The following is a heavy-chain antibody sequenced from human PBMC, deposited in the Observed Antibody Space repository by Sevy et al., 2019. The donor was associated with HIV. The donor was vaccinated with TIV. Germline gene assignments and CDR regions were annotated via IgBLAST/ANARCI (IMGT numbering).Heavy chain of an antibody. CDR3: AKHVGNPSGPFDI. V-gene: IGHV3-23*01. D-gene: IGHD3-10*01. Sequence: GGSLRLSCGASGFTFSTYAMSWVRQAPGKGLDWVSTITGSGGNKFYSDSVKGRFTISRDNSMNMVYLQLNSLRVEDMAVYYCAKHVGNPSGPFDIWGQGQWSPSPQ. CDR2: ITGSGGNK. J-gene: IGHJ3*02. CDR1: GFTFSTYA.